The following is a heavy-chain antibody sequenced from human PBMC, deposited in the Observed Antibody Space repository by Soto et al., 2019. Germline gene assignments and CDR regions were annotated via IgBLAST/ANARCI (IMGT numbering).Heavy chain of an antibody. D-gene: IGHD1-26*01. J-gene: IGHJ3*01. CDR1: GLTFRSLG. V-gene: IGHV3-23*01. Sequence: PGGSLRLSCAASGLTFRSLGMIWVRQVPGKGLEWVSGISDNGGSTYYADSVKGRFTISRDNSKNTVSLQMNSLKVEDTAVYYCAKDGVGITAFDVWGQGTMVTVSS. CDR3: AKDGVGITAFDV. CDR2: ISDNGGST.